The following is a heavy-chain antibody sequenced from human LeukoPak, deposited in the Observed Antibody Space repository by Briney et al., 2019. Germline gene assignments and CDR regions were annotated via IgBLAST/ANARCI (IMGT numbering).Heavy chain of an antibody. CDR2: INSDGSST. V-gene: IGHV3-74*01. CDR1: GFTFSSYW. CDR3: AREGALTGTKDAFDI. J-gene: IGHJ3*02. Sequence: QSGGSLRLSCAASGFTFSSYWMHWVRQAPGKGLVWVSRINSDGSSTSYADSVKGRFTISRDNAKNSLYLQMNSLRAEDTAVYYCAREGALTGTKDAFDIWGQGTMVTVSS. D-gene: IGHD3-16*01.